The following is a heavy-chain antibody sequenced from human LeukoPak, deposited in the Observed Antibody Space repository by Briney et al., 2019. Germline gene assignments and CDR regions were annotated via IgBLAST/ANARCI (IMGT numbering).Heavy chain of an antibody. Sequence: PGGSLRLSCAASGFTFSSYGMHWVRQAPGKGLEWVAFIRYDGINKYYADSVKGRFTISRDNSKNTLYLQMNSLRAEDTAVYYCAKDLGYDFWSFDYWGQGTLVTVSS. CDR2: IRYDGINK. D-gene: IGHD3-3*01. J-gene: IGHJ4*02. V-gene: IGHV3-30*02. CDR3: AKDLGYDFWSFDY. CDR1: GFTFSSYG.